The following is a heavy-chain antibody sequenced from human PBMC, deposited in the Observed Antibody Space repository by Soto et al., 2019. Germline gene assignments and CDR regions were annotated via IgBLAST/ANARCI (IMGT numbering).Heavy chain of an antibody. J-gene: IGHJ4*02. Sequence: QVHLVQSGAEVKRPGASVTVSCKASGYTLTSYGIHWVRQAPGDRLEWMGWINGGNGDTILSQKFQGRVSITRAASANTAYMELSSLRSEDTAVYYCARVRSLFRAGETSVNLFDYWGQGTLVTVSS. D-gene: IGHD1-26*01. V-gene: IGHV1-3*01. CDR2: INGGNGDT. CDR3: ARVRSLFRAGETSVNLFDY. CDR1: GYTLTSYG.